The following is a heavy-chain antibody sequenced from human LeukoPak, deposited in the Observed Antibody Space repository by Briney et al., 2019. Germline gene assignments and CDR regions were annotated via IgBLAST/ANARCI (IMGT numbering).Heavy chain of an antibody. CDR2: ISSSGSTI. CDR1: GFTFSSYK. CDR3: ARETLGIAAAGIGLGFDY. Sequence: PGGSLRLSCTASGFTFSSYKMHWLRQAPGRGLEWVSYISSSGSTIYYADSVKGRFTISRDNAKNSLYLQMNSLRAEDTAVYYCARETLGIAAAGIGLGFDYWGQGTLVTVSS. D-gene: IGHD6-13*01. J-gene: IGHJ4*02. V-gene: IGHV3-48*03.